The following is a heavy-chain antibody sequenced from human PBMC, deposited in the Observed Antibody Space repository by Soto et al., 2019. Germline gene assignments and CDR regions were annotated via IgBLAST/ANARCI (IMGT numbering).Heavy chain of an antibody. D-gene: IGHD3-10*01. CDR3: ARGIRNYYGSDF. Sequence: EVQLVESGGGLVQPGGSLSLSCEASGFPFSSNWMPWVRQSPGKGLEWVSRINSDGSTANYADSVKGRFTISRDNARDTLYLYLQMNSLRAEDTAVYYCARGIRNYYGSDFWGQGTLVTVSS. CDR2: INSDGSTA. J-gene: IGHJ4*02. V-gene: IGHV3-74*01. CDR1: GFPFSSNW.